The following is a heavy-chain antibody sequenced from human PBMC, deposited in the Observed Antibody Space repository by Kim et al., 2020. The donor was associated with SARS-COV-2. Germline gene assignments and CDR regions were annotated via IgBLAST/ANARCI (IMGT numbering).Heavy chain of an antibody. J-gene: IGHJ5*02. V-gene: IGHV1-69*01. Sequence: NYAQKFQGRVTITADESTSTAYMELSSLRSEDTAVYYCAVRPRPSFWFDPWGQGTLVTVSS. D-gene: IGHD3-16*02. CDR3: AVRPRPSFWFDP.